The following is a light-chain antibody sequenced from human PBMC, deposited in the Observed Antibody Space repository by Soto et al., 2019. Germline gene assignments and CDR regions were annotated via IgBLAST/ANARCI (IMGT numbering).Light chain of an antibody. CDR1: SSDVGGYNY. CDR2: EVN. Sequence: QSSLTQPPSASGSPGQSVDISCTGTSSDVGGYNYVSWYQQHPGKAPKLMLYEVNKRPSGGPDRLSGFKSGHTASLAVSGRQAEDEADYYCRSDACSRNVFGVGTK. CDR3: RSDACSRNV. J-gene: IGLJ1*01. V-gene: IGLV2-8*01.